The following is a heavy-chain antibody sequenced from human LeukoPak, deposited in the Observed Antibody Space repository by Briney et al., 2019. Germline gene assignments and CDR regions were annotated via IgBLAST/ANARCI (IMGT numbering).Heavy chain of an antibody. CDR3: ARDPDYYGSGSYHNWFDP. J-gene: IGHJ5*02. Sequence: GGSLRLSCAASGFTFSDYYMSWIRQAPGKGLEWVSYISSSGSTIYYADSVKGRFTISRDNAKNSLYLQMNSLRAEDAAVYYCARDPDYYGSGSYHNWFDPWGQGTLVTVSS. D-gene: IGHD3-10*01. CDR1: GFTFSDYY. CDR2: ISSSGSTI. V-gene: IGHV3-11*01.